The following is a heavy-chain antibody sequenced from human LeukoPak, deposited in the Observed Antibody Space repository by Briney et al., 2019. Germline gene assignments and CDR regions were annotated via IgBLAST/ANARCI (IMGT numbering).Heavy chain of an antibody. CDR2: ISSSGSTI. D-gene: IGHD3-3*01. J-gene: IGHJ4*02. V-gene: IGHV3-48*03. CDR1: GFPFSSYE. CDR3: ARRAYNFWSGYAFDY. Sequence: GGSLRLSCAASGFPFSSYEMNWVRQAPGKGLEWVSYISSSGSTIYYADSVKGRFTISRDNAKNSLYLQMNTLRAEDTAVYYCARRAYNFWSGYAFDYWGQGTLVTVSS.